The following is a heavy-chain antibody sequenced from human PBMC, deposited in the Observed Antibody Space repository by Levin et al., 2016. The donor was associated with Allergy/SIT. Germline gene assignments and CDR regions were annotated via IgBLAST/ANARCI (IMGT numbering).Heavy chain of an antibody. CDR1: GYTFTSYY. CDR3: ANQANGIVGAT. V-gene: IGHV1-46*01. Sequence: ASVKVSCKASGYTFTSYYMHWVRQAPGQGLEWMGIINPSGGSTSYAQKFQGRVTMTRDTSTSTVYMELSSLRSEDTAVYYCANQANGIVGATWGQGTLVTVSS. CDR2: INPSGGST. D-gene: IGHD1-26*01. J-gene: IGHJ5*02.